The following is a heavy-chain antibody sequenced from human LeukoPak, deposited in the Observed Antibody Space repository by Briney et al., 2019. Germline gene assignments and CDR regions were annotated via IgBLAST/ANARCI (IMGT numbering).Heavy chain of an antibody. CDR2: ISSSSSYI. J-gene: IGHJ4*02. Sequence: GGSLRLSCAASGFTFSSYSMNWVRQAPGKGLEWVSSISSSSSYIYYADSVKGRFTISRDNAKNSLYLQMNSLRAEDTAVYYCARAFYDSSGYLDYWGQGTLVTFSS. D-gene: IGHD3-22*01. CDR3: ARAFYDSSGYLDY. V-gene: IGHV3-21*01. CDR1: GFTFSSYS.